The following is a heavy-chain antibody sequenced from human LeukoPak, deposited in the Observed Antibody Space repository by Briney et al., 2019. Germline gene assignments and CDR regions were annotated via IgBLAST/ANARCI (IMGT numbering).Heavy chain of an antibody. CDR3: ARDESIVASDAFDI. Sequence: ASVKVSCKASGYTFTSYGISWVRQAPGQGLEWMGWISAYNGNTNYAQKLQGRVTMTTDTSTSTAYMELRSLRSDDTAAYYCARDESIVASDAFDIWGQGTMVTVSS. J-gene: IGHJ3*02. CDR2: ISAYNGNT. V-gene: IGHV1-18*01. D-gene: IGHD5-12*01. CDR1: GYTFTSYG.